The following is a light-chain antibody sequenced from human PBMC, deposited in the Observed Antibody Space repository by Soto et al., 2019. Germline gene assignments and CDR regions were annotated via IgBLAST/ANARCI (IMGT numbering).Light chain of an antibody. J-gene: IGKJ2*01. Sequence: DIQMTQSPSSLTASVGDRVTITCRASQSIRRYLNWYQQKPGKAPDLLIYGASSLLSGVPSRFSGSGSGTDFTLTISSLQPEDFATYYCQQSYSTPRTFGQGTKLEIK. CDR3: QQSYSTPRT. CDR1: QSIRRY. V-gene: IGKV1-39*01. CDR2: GAS.